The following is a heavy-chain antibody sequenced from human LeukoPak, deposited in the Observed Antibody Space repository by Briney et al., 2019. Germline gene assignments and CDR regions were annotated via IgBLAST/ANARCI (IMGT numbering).Heavy chain of an antibody. CDR3: ARDRGAVAGSFDY. D-gene: IGHD6-19*01. J-gene: IGHJ4*02. CDR1: GFTFDDYA. V-gene: IGHV3-9*01. Sequence: PGGSLRLSCAVSGFTFDDYAMHWVRQVPGKGLEWVSGISWNSETIGYADSVKGRFTISRDNAKNSLYLQMNSLRAEDTAVYYCARDRGAVAGSFDYWGQGTLVTVSS. CDR2: ISWNSETI.